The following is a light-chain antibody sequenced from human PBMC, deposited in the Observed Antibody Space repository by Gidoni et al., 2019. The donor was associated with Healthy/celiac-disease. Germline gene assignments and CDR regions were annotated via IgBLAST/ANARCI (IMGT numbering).Light chain of an antibody. J-gene: IGLJ2*01. Sequence: SYELTQPPSVSVSPGQTASITCSGDKLGAKYACWYQQKPGQSPVLVIYQDNKRPSGIPERFSGSNSGNTATLTISGTRAIDEADYYCQAWDSSPVFGGGTKLTVL. V-gene: IGLV3-1*01. CDR2: QDN. CDR1: KLGAKY. CDR3: QAWDSSPV.